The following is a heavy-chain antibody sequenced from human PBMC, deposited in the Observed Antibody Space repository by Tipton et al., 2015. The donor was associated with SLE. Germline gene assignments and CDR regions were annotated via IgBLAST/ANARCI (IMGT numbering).Heavy chain of an antibody. D-gene: IGHD3-3*01. CDR3: ARDRSAYYPYWYFDL. J-gene: IGHJ2*01. V-gene: IGHV4-59*12. CDR1: GGSITSYY. Sequence: TLSLTCTVAGGSITSYYWSWIRQPPGKGLEWIGDIYYIGNTNYNPSLKSRVTISVDTSKNQFSLKLSSVTAADTAVYYCARDRSAYYPYWYFDLWGRGTLVTVSS. CDR2: IYYIGNT.